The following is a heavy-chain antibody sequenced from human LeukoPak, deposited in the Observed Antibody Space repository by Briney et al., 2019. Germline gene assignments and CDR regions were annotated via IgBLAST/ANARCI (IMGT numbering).Heavy chain of an antibody. V-gene: IGHV3-13*01. CDR2: IGTASDT. D-gene: IGHD1-1*01. CDR1: GFTFSSFD. CDR3: ARGPPRGKYYYMDV. J-gene: IGHJ6*03. Sequence: GGSLILSCAASGFTFSSFDMHWVRQPTGQGLEWVSTIGTASDTYYPGSVEGRFTLSRDNAKNSLYLQMNCLTAGDTAVYYCARGPPRGKYYYMDVWGKGTTVTVSS.